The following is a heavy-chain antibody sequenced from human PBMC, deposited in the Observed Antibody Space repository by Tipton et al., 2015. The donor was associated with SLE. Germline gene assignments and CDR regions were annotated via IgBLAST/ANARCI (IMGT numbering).Heavy chain of an antibody. Sequence: TLSLTCAVYGGSFSSYYWSWIRQPPGKGLEWIGEINHSRSTNYNPSLKSRVTIPVDTSQNQFSLRLSSVTAADTAVYYWARETPGWGIYWGQGTLVTVPS. CDR2: INHSRST. CDR3: ARETPGWGIY. D-gene: IGHD7-27*01. V-gene: IGHV4-34*01. CDR1: GGSFSSYY. J-gene: IGHJ4*02.